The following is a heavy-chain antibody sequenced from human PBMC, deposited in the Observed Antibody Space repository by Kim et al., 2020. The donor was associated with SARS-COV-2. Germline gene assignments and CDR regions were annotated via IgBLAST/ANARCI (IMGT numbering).Heavy chain of an antibody. Sequence: GGSLRLSCAASGFTFSSYSMNWVRQAPGKGLEWVSYISSSSTIYYADSVKGRFTISRDNSKNSLYLQMNSLRAEDTAVYYCARPSYLYCMDVWGQGTTVT. CDR2: ISSSSTI. J-gene: IGHJ6*02. CDR3: ARPSYLYCMDV. V-gene: IGHV3-48*01. CDR1: GFTFSSYS.